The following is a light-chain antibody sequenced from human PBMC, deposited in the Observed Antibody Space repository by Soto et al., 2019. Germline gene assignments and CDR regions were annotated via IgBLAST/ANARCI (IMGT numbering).Light chain of an antibody. Sequence: DIQMTQSPSSVSASVGDRVTLTCRASQGIGDRLAWYQQKPGKVPQLLIYFASTLGSGVPSRFSGSGSGTEFTLTISSLQPDDFATYYCQQYNSYSRTFGQGTKVDI. CDR1: QGIGDR. V-gene: IGKV1-5*01. CDR3: QQYNSYSRT. J-gene: IGKJ1*01. CDR2: FAS.